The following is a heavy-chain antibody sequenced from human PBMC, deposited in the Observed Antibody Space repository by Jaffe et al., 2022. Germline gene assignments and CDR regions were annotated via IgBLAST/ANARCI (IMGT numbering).Heavy chain of an antibody. CDR3: ARATHYLRLYSSSPAGPCYFDY. D-gene: IGHD6-6*01. Sequence: QVQLQQWGAGLLKPSETLSLTCAVYGGSFSGYYWSWIRQPPGKGLEWIGEINHSGSTNYNPSLKSRVTISVDTSKNQFSLKLSSVTAADTAVYYCARATHYLRLYSSSPAGPCYFDYWGQGTLVTVSS. J-gene: IGHJ4*02. CDR1: GGSFSGYY. CDR2: INHSGST. V-gene: IGHV4-34*01.